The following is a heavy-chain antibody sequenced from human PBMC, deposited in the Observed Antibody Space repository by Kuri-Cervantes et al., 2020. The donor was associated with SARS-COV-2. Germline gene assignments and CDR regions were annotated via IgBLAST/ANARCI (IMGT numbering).Heavy chain of an antibody. D-gene: IGHD1-26*01. Sequence: GESLKISCAASGLTFSRYGMHWVRQAPGKGLECVVVIWYDGSKQNYADSVKGRFTISRDNSKNTLYLHMNSLRAEDTAVYCCARDVTEWELRGGAFDIWGQGTMVTVSS. V-gene: IGHV3-33*01. CDR2: IWYDGSKQ. CDR1: GLTFSRYG. J-gene: IGHJ3*02. CDR3: ARDVTEWELRGGAFDI.